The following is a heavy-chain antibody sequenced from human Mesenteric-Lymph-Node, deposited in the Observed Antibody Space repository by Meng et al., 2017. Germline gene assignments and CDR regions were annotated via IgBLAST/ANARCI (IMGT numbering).Heavy chain of an antibody. Sequence: QGQLQEAGPGLVTPSGTLSLTCAVSGGSISSGNWWSWVRQPPGKGLEWIGYIHHSGSAYYNPSLKSRVSISVDTSKNQFSLNLNSMTAADTAVYYCASFDHIPRRNYFDYWGQGTLVTVSS. D-gene: IGHD2-21*01. CDR1: GGSISSGNW. J-gene: IGHJ4*02. CDR2: IHHSGSA. CDR3: ASFDHIPRRNYFDY. V-gene: IGHV4-4*02.